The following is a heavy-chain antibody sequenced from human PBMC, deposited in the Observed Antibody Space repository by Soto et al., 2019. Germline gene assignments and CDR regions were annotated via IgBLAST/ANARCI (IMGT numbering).Heavy chain of an antibody. Sequence: HPGGSLRLSCAASGFTFGSYAMHWVRQAPGKGLEWVAVISYDGSNKYYADSVKGRFTISRDNSKNTLYLQMNSLRAEDTAVYYCARVKWSDSSGPYYPDGMDVWGQGTTVTVSS. CDR3: ARVKWSDSSGPYYPDGMDV. CDR2: ISYDGSNK. D-gene: IGHD3-22*01. J-gene: IGHJ6*02. CDR1: GFTFGSYA. V-gene: IGHV3-30-3*01.